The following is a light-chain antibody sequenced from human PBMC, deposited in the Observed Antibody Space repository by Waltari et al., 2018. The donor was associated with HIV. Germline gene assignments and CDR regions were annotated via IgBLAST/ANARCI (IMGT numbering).Light chain of an antibody. CDR3: QSADTSYTSRV. CDR1: FLAKQY. J-gene: IGLJ1*01. Sequence: SYELTQPPSVSVSPGQTARIPCAGDFLAKQYAYWYQQKPGQAPVLVIYKDTERPSGIPERFSGSSSGTTVTLTISGVQPDDEADYYCQSADTSYTSRVFGIGTKVTVL. V-gene: IGLV3-25*03. CDR2: KDT.